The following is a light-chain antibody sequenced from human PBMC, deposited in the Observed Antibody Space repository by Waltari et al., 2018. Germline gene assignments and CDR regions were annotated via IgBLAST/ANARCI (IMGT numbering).Light chain of an antibody. CDR3: QQYYSYPPN. CDR1: QGISSY. V-gene: IGKV1-8*01. Sequence: AIRITQSPSSLSASTGDRVTITCRASQGISSYLAWYQQKPGKAPKLLIYAASTLQSGVPSRFSGSGSGTDFTLTISCLQSEDFVTYYCQQYYSYPPNFGGGTKVEIK. J-gene: IGKJ4*01. CDR2: AAS.